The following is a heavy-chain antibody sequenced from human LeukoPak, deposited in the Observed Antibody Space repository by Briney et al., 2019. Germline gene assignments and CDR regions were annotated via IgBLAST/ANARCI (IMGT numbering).Heavy chain of an antibody. D-gene: IGHD2-21*01. V-gene: IGHV4-4*07. Sequence: SETVSLTCSVSGASISSYYWKWIRQPAGKGLEWIGRIYTCGSTNYNPSLKSRVTMSVDTSKNQFSLKLSSVTAADTAVYYCARGRRCTTTTCYLLSADWFDPWGQGTLVTVSS. CDR2: IYTCGST. CDR3: ARGRRCTTTTCYLLSADWFDP. J-gene: IGHJ5*02. CDR1: GASISSYY.